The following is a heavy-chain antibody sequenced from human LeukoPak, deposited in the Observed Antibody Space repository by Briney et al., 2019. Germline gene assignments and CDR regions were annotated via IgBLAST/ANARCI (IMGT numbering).Heavy chain of an antibody. V-gene: IGHV3-30-3*01. CDR3: ARGLGEQQLVQGY. J-gene: IGHJ4*02. D-gene: IGHD6-13*01. Sequence: GGSLRLSCAASGFTFSSYAMHWVRQAPGKGLEWVAVISYDGSNKYYADSVKGRFTISRDNSKNTLYLQMNSLRAEDTAVYYCARGLGEQQLVQGYWGQGALVTVSS. CDR2: ISYDGSNK. CDR1: GFTFSSYA.